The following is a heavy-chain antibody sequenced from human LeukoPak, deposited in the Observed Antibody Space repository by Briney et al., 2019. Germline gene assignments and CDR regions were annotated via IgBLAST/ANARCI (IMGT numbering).Heavy chain of an antibody. CDR3: ARDVSIAVASFWYFDL. Sequence: ASVKVSCKASGYTFTSYGISWVRQAPGQGLEWMGWISAYNGNTNYAQKLQGRVTMTTDTSTSTDYMELRSLRSDDTAVYYCARDVSIAVASFWYFDLWGRGTLVTVSS. CDR2: ISAYNGNT. J-gene: IGHJ2*01. D-gene: IGHD6-19*01. CDR1: GYTFTSYG. V-gene: IGHV1-18*01.